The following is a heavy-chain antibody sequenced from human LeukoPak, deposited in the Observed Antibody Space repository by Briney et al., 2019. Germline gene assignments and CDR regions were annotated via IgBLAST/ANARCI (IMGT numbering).Heavy chain of an antibody. D-gene: IGHD2-2*01. J-gene: IGHJ4*02. V-gene: IGHV3-48*04. Sequence: GGSLRLSCVASGFTLSSNSMTWVRQAPGKGLEWVSDISSASGSLYYADAVKGRFTVSRENAKNSLFLQMNSLRAEDTAVYYCARLPAYCSSTSWYYDYWGQGTLVTVSS. CDR1: GFTLSSNS. CDR2: ISSASGSL. CDR3: ARLPAYCSSTSWYYDY.